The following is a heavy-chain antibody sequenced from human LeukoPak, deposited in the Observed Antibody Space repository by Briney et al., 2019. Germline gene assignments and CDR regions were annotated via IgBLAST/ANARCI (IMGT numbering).Heavy chain of an antibody. CDR1: GFIFSSYG. D-gene: IGHD3-10*01. Sequence: GGSLRLSCAASGFIFSSYGMHWVRQAPGKGVEWVAFIRNDGSNKYYADSVKGRFTISRDNAKNSLYLQVNSLRAEDTAVYYCARTRGYYYGSGSYFNDAFDIWGQGTMVTVSS. J-gene: IGHJ3*02. CDR3: ARTRGYYYGSGSYFNDAFDI. V-gene: IGHV3-30*02. CDR2: IRNDGSNK.